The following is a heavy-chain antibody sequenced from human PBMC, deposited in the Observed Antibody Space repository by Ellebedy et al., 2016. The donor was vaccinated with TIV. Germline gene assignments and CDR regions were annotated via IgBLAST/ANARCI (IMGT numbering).Heavy chain of an antibody. D-gene: IGHD3-10*01. Sequence: GESLKISCAASGFTFSHAWMSWVRQAPGKGLEWVSTIYADGTTYYADSVRGRFTISRDNSKNTLYLQMKSLRADDTAVYYCANNWVVRGEGWNNGMDIWGQGTTVTVSS. J-gene: IGHJ6*02. CDR2: IYADGTT. CDR1: GFTFSHAW. V-gene: IGHV3-66*01. CDR3: ANNWVVRGEGWNNGMDI.